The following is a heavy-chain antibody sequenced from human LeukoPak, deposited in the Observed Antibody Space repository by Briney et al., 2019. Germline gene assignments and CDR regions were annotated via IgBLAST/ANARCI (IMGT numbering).Heavy chain of an antibody. Sequence: SVKVSCKASGGTFSSYAISRVRQAPGQGLEWMGRIIPIFGTANYAQKFQGRVTITTDESTSTAYMELSSLRSEDTAVYYCAGGRVRGVVHDAFDIWGQGTMVTVSS. J-gene: IGHJ3*02. V-gene: IGHV1-69*05. CDR3: AGGRVRGVVHDAFDI. CDR2: IIPIFGTA. D-gene: IGHD3-10*01. CDR1: GGTFSSYA.